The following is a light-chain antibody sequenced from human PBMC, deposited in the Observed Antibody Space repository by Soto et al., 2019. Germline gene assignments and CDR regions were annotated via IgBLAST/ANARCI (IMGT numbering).Light chain of an antibody. CDR1: SSDVGSYNL. CDR3: CSYAGSVV. Sequence: QSALTQPASVSGSPGQSITISCSETSSDVGSYNLVSWYQQHPGKAPKLMIYEDTKRPSGVSNRFSGSKSGNTASLTISGLQAEDEADYYCCSYAGSVVFGGGTKLTVL. V-gene: IGLV2-23*01. J-gene: IGLJ2*01. CDR2: EDT.